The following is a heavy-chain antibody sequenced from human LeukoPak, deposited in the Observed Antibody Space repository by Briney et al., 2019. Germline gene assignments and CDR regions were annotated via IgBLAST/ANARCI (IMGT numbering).Heavy chain of an antibody. CDR1: GFTFSSYS. CDR2: ISSSSSYI. D-gene: IGHD3-22*01. J-gene: IGHJ4*02. Sequence: KTGGSLRLSCAASGFTFSSYSMNWVRQAPGKGLEWVSSISSSSSYIYYADSVKGRFTISRGNAKNSLYLQMNSLRAEDTAVYYCARGNYYDSSGYTFDYWGQGTLVTVSS. CDR3: ARGNYYDSSGYTFDY. V-gene: IGHV3-21*01.